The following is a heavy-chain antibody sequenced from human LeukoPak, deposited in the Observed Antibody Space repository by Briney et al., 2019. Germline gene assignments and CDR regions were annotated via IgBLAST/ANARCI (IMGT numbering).Heavy chain of an antibody. Sequence: PSETLSLTCAVYGGSFSGYYWSWIRQPPGKGLERIGEINHSGSTNYNPSLKSRVTISVDTSKNQFSLKLSSVTAADTAVYYCARGGVVVPAAMGSNWFDPWGQGTLVTVSS. CDR1: GGSFSGYY. CDR2: INHSGST. V-gene: IGHV4-34*01. J-gene: IGHJ5*02. D-gene: IGHD2-2*01. CDR3: ARGGVVVPAAMGSNWFDP.